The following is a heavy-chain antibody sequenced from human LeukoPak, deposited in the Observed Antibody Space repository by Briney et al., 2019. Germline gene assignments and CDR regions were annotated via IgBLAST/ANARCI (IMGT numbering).Heavy chain of an antibody. D-gene: IGHD6-6*01. V-gene: IGHV3-21*01. CDR1: GFTFSSYS. CDR2: ISSSNSDI. Sequence: GGSLRLSCAASGFTFSSYSMNWVRQAPGKGLEWVSFISSSNSDIYHADSVKGRFTISRDNAKNSVYLQMNSLRAEDTAAYYCARDYTAGIAARGGDYRGQGTLVTVSS. CDR3: ARDYTAGIAARGGDY. J-gene: IGHJ4*02.